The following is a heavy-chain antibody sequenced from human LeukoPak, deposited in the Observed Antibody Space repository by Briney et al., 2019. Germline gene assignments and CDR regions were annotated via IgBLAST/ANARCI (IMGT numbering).Heavy chain of an antibody. CDR2: IWYDGSNK. J-gene: IGHJ6*02. V-gene: IGHV3-33*01. D-gene: IGHD6-6*01. CDR3: ARAGPEQLIPDYGMDV. Sequence: GGSLRLSCAASGFTFSSYGMHWVRQAPGKGLEWVAVIWYDGSNKDYADSVKGRFTISRDNSKNTLYLQMNSLRAEDTAVYYCARAGPEQLIPDYGMDVWGQGTTVTVSS. CDR1: GFTFSSYG.